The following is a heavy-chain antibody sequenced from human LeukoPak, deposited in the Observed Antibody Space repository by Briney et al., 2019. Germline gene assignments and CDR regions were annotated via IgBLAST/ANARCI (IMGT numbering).Heavy chain of an antibody. D-gene: IGHD1-26*01. CDR2: ITPIFGTA. J-gene: IGHJ3*02. CDR1: GGTFISYA. V-gene: IGHV1-69*05. CDR3: ALEVGATQAFDI. Sequence: SVKVSCKASGGTFISYAISWVRQAPGQGLEWMGGITPIFGTANYAQKFQGRVTITTDESTSTAYMELSSLRSEDTAVYYCALEVGATQAFDIWGQGTMVTVSS.